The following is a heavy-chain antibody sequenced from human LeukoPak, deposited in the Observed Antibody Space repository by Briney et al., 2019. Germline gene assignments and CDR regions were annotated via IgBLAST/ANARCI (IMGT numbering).Heavy chain of an antibody. Sequence: GESLKISCKGSGYSFTSYWIGWVRQMPGKGLEWMGTIYPGDSDTRYSPSFQGQVIISADKSISTAYLQWSSLKASDTAMYFCARRGYYYYDSSTDYYDYWGQGTLVNVSS. D-gene: IGHD3-22*01. J-gene: IGHJ4*02. V-gene: IGHV5-51*01. CDR3: ARRGYYYYDSSTDYYDY. CDR2: IYPGDSDT. CDR1: GYSFTSYW.